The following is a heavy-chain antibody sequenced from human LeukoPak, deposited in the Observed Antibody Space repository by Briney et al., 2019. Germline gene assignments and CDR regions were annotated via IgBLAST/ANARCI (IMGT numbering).Heavy chain of an antibody. CDR3: APTNSWYYYFDY. D-gene: IGHD6-13*01. Sequence: ASVKVSCKASGYAFTGYYMHWVRQAPGKGLEWMGWINPNSGGTNYAQKFQGRVTMTRDTSISTAYMELSRLRSDDTAVYYCAPTNSWYYYFDYWGQGTLVTVSS. CDR1: GYAFTGYY. CDR2: INPNSGGT. V-gene: IGHV1-2*02. J-gene: IGHJ4*02.